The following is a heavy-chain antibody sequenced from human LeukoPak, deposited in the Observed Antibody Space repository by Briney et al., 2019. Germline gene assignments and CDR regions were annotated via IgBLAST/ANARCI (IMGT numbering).Heavy chain of an antibody. J-gene: IGHJ5*02. CDR2: ISGSGGST. Sequence: GRSLRLSCAASGFTFSSYAMHWVRQAPGKGLEWVSAISGSGGSTYYADSVKGRFTISRDNAKNSLYLQMNSLRAEDTAVYYCAKTWGPYYDFWSGYYSTRYNWFDPWGQGTLVTVSS. V-gene: IGHV3-23*01. CDR1: GFTFSSYA. CDR3: AKTWGPYYDFWSGYYSTRYNWFDP. D-gene: IGHD3-3*01.